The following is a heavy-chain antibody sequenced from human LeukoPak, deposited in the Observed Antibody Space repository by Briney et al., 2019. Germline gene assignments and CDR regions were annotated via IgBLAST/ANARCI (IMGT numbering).Heavy chain of an antibody. CDR1: VFTLTIYW. Sequence: GGSLRLSCAASVFTLTIYWMHSVRPVPRKGLVRGSRIDTDCTGTSYAGYVKVRFTVSRDNAQDTLYLQMISLRAEDTAVYYCTRLGGSRGVEYWGKATLGTVS. V-gene: IGHV3-74*01. D-gene: IGHD6-19*01. J-gene: IGHJ4*02. CDR2: IDTDCTGT. CDR3: TRLGGSRGVEY.